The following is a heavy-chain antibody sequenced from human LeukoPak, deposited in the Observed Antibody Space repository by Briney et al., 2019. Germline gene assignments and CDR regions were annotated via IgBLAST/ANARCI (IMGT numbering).Heavy chain of an antibody. Sequence: PSETLSLTCLVSGGSMSSYFWSWIRQPAGKGLEWIGRFYSSGNSNYNPSLKSRVTMSADTSKNQFSMELTSVTAADTAVYYCAREGTSTYYDFWSGYRGYYYYMDVWGKGTTVTVSS. CDR3: AREGTSTYYDFWSGYRGYYYYMDV. CDR2: FYSSGNS. J-gene: IGHJ6*03. V-gene: IGHV4-4*07. CDR1: GGSMSSYF. D-gene: IGHD3-3*01.